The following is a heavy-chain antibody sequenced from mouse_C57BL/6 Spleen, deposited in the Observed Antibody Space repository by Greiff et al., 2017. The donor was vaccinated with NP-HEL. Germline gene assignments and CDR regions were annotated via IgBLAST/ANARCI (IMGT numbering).Heavy chain of an antibody. V-gene: IGHV1-52*01. D-gene: IGHD2-3*01. CDR2: IDPSDSET. Sequence: QVQLQQPGAELVRPGSSVKLSCKASGYTFTSYWMHWVKQRPIQGLEWIGNIDPSDSETHYNQKFKDKATLTVDKSSSTAYMQLSSLTSEDSAVYYCASGGLGGYCVFDYWGQGTTRTVSS. CDR1: GYTFTSYW. J-gene: IGHJ2*01. CDR3: ASGGLGGYCVFDY.